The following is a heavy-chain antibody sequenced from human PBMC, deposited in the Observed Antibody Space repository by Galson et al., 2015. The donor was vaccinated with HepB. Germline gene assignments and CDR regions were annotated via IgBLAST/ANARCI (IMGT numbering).Heavy chain of an antibody. CDR1: GGTFSSYP. CDR2: IIALLGTT. CDR3: ARVGGRGHTFDY. Sequence: SVKVSCKASGGTFSSYPITWVRQAAGQGLEWLGRIIALLGTTKYSQKSQDRVTITADKSTGTAYMELTDLTSEDTAIYYCARVGGRGHTFDYWGQGTQVTVSS. V-gene: IGHV1-69*08. D-gene: IGHD2-15*01. J-gene: IGHJ4*02.